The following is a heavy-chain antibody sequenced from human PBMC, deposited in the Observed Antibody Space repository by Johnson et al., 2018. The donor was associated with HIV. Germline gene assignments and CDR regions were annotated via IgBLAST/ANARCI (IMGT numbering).Heavy chain of an antibody. Sequence: QVQLVESGGGVVQPGGSLTLSCAASGFVFSDYVMHWVRQAPGKGLDWVTFIRYDGSGKYYADSVKGRFTISRTNSKNSLYLQMNSLKAEDTAVYYCARGGRGVRITMIVVVPNDAFDIWGQGTMVTVSS. D-gene: IGHD3-22*01. J-gene: IGHJ3*02. V-gene: IGHV3-30*02. CDR1: GFVFSDYV. CDR3: ARGGRGVRITMIVVVPNDAFDI. CDR2: IRYDGSGK.